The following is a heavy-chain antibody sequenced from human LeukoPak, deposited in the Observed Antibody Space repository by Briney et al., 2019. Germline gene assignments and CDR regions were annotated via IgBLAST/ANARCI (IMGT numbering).Heavy chain of an antibody. CDR1: GYTFTGYY. V-gene: IGHV1-2*06. D-gene: IGHD2-15*01. J-gene: IGHJ5*02. CDR3: ARAVIVEERSGSAP. Sequence: ASVKVSCKASGYTFTGYYMHWVRQAPGQGLEWMGRINPNSGGTNYAQKFQGRVTMTRDTSISTAYMELSRLRSDGTAVYYCARAVIVEERSGSAPGGQETLVTVP. CDR2: INPNSGGT.